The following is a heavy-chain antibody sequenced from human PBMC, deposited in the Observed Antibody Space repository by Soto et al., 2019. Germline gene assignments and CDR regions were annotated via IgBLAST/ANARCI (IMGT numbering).Heavy chain of an antibody. J-gene: IGHJ3*02. V-gene: IGHV4-31*03. CDR3: ARWSTSRMIVGRYDAFDI. Sequence: QVQLQESGPGLVKPSQTLSLTCTVSGGSISSGGYYWSWIRQHPGKGLEWIGYIYYSGSTYYNPSLERRVTISVDTSKNQFSLKLSSVTAADTAVYYCARWSTSRMIVGRYDAFDIWGQGTMVTVSS. CDR2: IYYSGST. D-gene: IGHD3-22*01. CDR1: GGSISSGGYY.